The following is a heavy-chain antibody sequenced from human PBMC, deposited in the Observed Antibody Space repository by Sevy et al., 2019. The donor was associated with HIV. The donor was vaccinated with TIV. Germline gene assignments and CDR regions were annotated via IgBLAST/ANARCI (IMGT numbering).Heavy chain of an antibody. J-gene: IGHJ6*02. CDR3: AKGDRTFYGLDV. Sequence: WGSLRLSCAASGFIFSTYTMTWVRQAPGKGLEWVSGISGSGGSTYYADSLKGRFTIFRDNSKNTVYLQMNSLRAEDTAVYYCAKGDRTFYGLDVWGQGTTVTVSS. D-gene: IGHD2-15*01. V-gene: IGHV3-23*01. CDR2: ISGSGGST. CDR1: GFIFSTYT.